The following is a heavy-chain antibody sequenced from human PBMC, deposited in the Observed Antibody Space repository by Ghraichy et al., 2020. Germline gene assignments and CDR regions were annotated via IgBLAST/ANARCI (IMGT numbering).Heavy chain of an antibody. CDR1: GASINSYS. J-gene: IGHJ4*02. CDR3: ATVDSGSHSRFDY. V-gene: IGHV4-4*07. CDR2: IYSDGDT. Sequence: SQTLSLTCVVSGASINSYSWTWVRQPVGKELEWIGHIYSDGDTNYNASLRGRVTMSLHMSNNQVSLSLSSVTAADTAIYYCATVDSGSHSRFDYLGQGTLVTVSS. D-gene: IGHD3-10*01.